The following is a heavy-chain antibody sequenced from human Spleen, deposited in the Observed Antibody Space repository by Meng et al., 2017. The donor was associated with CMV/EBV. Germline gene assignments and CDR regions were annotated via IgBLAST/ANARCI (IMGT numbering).Heavy chain of an antibody. CDR1: GYTFTGYY. D-gene: IGHD1-14*01. CDR3: AKGMEDFVVEPPTIWVDP. CDR2: INPNSGGT. J-gene: IGHJ5*02. Sequence: ASVKVSCKASGYTFTGYYMHWVRQAPGQGLEWMGWINPNSGGTNYAQKFQGRVTMTRDTSTSTVYMELRRLRSDDTAVYYCAKGMEDFVVEPPTIWVDPWGQGTLVTVSS. V-gene: IGHV1-2*02.